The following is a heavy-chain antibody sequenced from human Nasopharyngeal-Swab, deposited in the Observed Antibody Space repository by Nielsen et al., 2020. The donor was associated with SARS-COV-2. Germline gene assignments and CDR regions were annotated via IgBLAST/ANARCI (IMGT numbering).Heavy chain of an antibody. V-gene: IGHV4-34*01. CDR2: INHSGST. CDR3: ARVSWDGYYYYYGLDV. CDR1: GGSFSGYY. J-gene: IGHJ6*02. D-gene: IGHD5-24*01. Sequence: SETLSLTCAVYGGSFSGYYWSWIRQPPGKGLEWIGEINHSGSTNYNPSLKSRVTISVDTSKNQFSLKLSSVAAADTAVYSCARVSWDGYYYYYGLDVRGQGTTVTVSS.